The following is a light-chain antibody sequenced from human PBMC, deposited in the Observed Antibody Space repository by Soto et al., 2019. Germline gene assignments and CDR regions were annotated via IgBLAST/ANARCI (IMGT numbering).Light chain of an antibody. V-gene: IGLV3-21*04. Sequence: SYELTQPPSVFVAPGKTARITCGGNNIGSKSVHWYQQKSRQAPVLVIYYDSDRPSGIPERFSGSNSGNTATLTISRVEAGDEADYYCQLWDSSSDHPVFGGGTKLTVL. J-gene: IGLJ2*01. CDR3: QLWDSSSDHPV. CDR2: YDS. CDR1: NIGSKS.